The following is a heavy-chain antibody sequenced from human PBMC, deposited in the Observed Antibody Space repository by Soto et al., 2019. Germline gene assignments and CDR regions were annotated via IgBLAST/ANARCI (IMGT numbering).Heavy chain of an antibody. CDR3: AKDLYSSGTHPYYYYYGMDV. CDR2: ISWDGGST. D-gene: IGHD6-19*01. J-gene: IGHJ6*02. Sequence: GGSLRLSCAASGFTFVDYTMHWVRQAPGKGLEWVSLISWDGGSTYYADSVKGRFTISRDNSKNSLYLQMNSLRTEDTALYYCAKDLYSSGTHPYYYYYGMDVWGQGTTVTVSS. V-gene: IGHV3-43*01. CDR1: GFTFVDYT.